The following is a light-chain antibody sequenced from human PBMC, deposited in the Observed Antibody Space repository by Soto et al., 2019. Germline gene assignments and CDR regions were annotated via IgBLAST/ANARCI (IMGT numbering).Light chain of an antibody. CDR1: SGHSSYA. CDR3: QTWDTGARVV. V-gene: IGLV4-69*01. CDR2: LSSDGSH. J-gene: IGLJ2*01. Sequence: QPVLTQSPSASASLGASVKLTCTLSSGHSSYAIAWHQQQPEKGPRCLMSLSSDGSHSKGDGIPDRFSGSSSGAERYLTISSHQSEDEADYYCQTWDTGARVVFGGGTKLTVL.